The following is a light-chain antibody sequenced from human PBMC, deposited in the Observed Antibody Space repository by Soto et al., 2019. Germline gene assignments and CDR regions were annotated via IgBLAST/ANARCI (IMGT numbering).Light chain of an antibody. V-gene: IGKV1-39*01. CDR1: QSVSSY. CDR3: QQSYSMPRT. J-gene: IGKJ1*01. Sequence: DIPMTQSPSSLSASVGDRVTITCRASQSVSSYLNWYQQKPGKAPKLLIYGASSLQSGVPSRFSGSESETDFTLTISSLQPEDVATYYCQQSYSMPRTFGQGTKVEIK. CDR2: GAS.